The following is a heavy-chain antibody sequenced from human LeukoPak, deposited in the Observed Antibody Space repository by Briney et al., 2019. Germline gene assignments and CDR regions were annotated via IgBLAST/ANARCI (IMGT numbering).Heavy chain of an antibody. CDR2: LGGGPE. CDR3: ARDMGKADAFDI. D-gene: IGHD7-27*01. Sequence: GGSLRLSCAASGFTFSDYAMTWVRQTPGKGLEWVSTLGGGPEFYADSVKGRFTISRDNSKNTLYLQMNSLRAEDTAVYYCARDMGKADAFDIWGQGTMVTVSS. J-gene: IGHJ3*02. V-gene: IGHV3-23*01. CDR1: GFTFSDYA.